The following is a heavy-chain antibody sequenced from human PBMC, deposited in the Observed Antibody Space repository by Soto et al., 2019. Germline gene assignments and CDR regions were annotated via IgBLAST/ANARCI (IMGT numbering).Heavy chain of an antibody. CDR3: ARGGSGYTRFHGF. CDR1: GGLFSSYP. Sequence: QEQLVQSGAEVKKPGSSVKVSCKASGGLFSSYPISWVRQVPGQGLEWMGGIIPVFQTAYYTQRFQGRVRISADESTKPSYMERSSLKSEDTAIYFWARGGSGYTRFHGFWGQGTLVTVSS. D-gene: IGHD3-22*01. J-gene: IGHJ4*02. CDR2: IIPVFQTA. V-gene: IGHV1-69*01.